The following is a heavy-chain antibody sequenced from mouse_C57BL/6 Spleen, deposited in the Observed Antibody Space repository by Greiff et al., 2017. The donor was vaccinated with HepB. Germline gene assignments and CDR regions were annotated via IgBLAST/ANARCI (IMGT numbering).Heavy chain of an antibody. CDR1: GYTFTSYW. D-gene: IGHD3-1*01. Sequence: QVQLKQPGAELVRPGSSVKLSCKASGYTFTSYWMDWVKQRPGQGLEWIGNIYPSDSETHYNQKFKDKATLTVDKSSSTAYMQLSSLTSEDSAVYYCARSTANSLYYAMDYWGQGTSVTVSS. J-gene: IGHJ4*01. V-gene: IGHV1-61*01. CDR3: ARSTANSLYYAMDY. CDR2: IYPSDSET.